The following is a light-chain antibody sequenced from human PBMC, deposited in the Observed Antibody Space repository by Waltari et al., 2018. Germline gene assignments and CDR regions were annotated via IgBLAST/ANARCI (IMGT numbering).Light chain of an antibody. CDR3: QQFNNYPST. CDR1: QGVSTY. J-gene: IGKJ5*01. Sequence: CRASQGVSTYLAWYQHKPGRAPKLLISAASTLQSGVPSRFSASGSGTDFTLSINSLQPQDFATYYCQQFNNYPSTFGQGTRLEIQ. V-gene: IGKV1-9*01. CDR2: AAS.